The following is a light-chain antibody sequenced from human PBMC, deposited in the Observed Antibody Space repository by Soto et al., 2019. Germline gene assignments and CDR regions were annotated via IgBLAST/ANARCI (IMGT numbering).Light chain of an antibody. V-gene: IGKV3-20*01. CDR3: QQYGSPPPYT. CDR2: GFS. CDR1: QSVSNNY. Sequence: EVVLTQSPGTLSLSPGVRATLSCRASQSVSNNYLAWYQQKPGQGPRLLPVGFSDRATGIPDRFSGSGSGPDFTLTISRLEPEDFAVYSCQQYGSPPPYTFGPGTKREIK. J-gene: IGKJ2*01.